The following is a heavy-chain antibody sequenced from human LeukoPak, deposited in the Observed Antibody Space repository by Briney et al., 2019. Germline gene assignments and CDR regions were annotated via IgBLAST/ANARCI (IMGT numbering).Heavy chain of an antibody. Sequence: PGGSLRLSCAASGFTFNTYAMSWVRQAPGKGLEWVSAISDSGGSAYYADSVKGRFTISRDNSKNTLYLQMNSLRAEDTAVYYCAKDRYSSTLPGHWFDPWGQGTLVTVSS. CDR2: ISDSGGSA. V-gene: IGHV3-23*01. D-gene: IGHD6-13*01. CDR3: AKDRYSSTLPGHWFDP. J-gene: IGHJ5*02. CDR1: GFTFNTYA.